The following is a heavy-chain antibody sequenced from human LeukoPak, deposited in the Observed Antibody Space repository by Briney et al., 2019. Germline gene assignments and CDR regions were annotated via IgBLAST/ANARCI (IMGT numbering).Heavy chain of an antibody. D-gene: IGHD3-16*02. CDR2: INPNSGGT. CDR3: ARSGPGGITFGGVIVFPDY. V-gene: IGHV1-2*02. J-gene: IGHJ4*02. CDR1: GYTFTGYY. Sequence: ASVKVSCKASGYTFTGYYMHWVRQAPGQGLEWMGWINPNSGGTNYAQKFQGRVTMTRDTSISTAYMELSRLRSDDTAVYYCARSGPGGITFGGVIVFPDYWGQGTLVTVSS.